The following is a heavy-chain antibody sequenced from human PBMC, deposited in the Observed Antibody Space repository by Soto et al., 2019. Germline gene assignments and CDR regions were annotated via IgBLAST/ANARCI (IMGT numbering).Heavy chain of an antibody. CDR2: INHSGST. Sequence: SETLSLTCAVYGGSFSGYYWSWIRQPPGKGLEWIGEINHSGSTNYNPSLKSRVTISVDTSKNQFSLKLSSVTAADTAVYYCARAAFYLFAYWSQGTLVTVSS. D-gene: IGHD3-10*01. J-gene: IGHJ4*02. CDR3: ARAAFYLFAY. V-gene: IGHV4-34*01. CDR1: GGSFSGYY.